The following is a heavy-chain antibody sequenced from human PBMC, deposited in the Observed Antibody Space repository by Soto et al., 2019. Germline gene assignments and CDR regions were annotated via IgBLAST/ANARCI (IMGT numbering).Heavy chain of an antibody. Sequence: QVQLVQSGAEVKKPGASVKVSCKASGYTFSDYYVHWVRQAPGQGLEWMGWINPYSGATNYAQKFQDWVTMTGDASVSTTYLELPTLVSDDTAVYYCARARANVAPNWFDPWGQGTLVIVSS. CDR2: INPYSGAT. J-gene: IGHJ5*02. CDR3: ARARANVAPNWFDP. CDR1: GYTFSDYY. V-gene: IGHV1-2*04. D-gene: IGHD5-12*01.